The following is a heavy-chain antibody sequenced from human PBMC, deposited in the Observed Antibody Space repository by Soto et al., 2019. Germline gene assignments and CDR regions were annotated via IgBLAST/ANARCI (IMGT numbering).Heavy chain of an antibody. D-gene: IGHD3-10*01. CDR3: TRKALGLTSLLFDY. J-gene: IGHJ4*02. Sequence: GGSLRLSCTGSGFAFGDYAINWFRQAPGKGLEWVGFIRRKDYGGTPEYAASVKDRFTISRDDSKSIAYLQMNSLKTEDTAVYFCTRKALGLTSLLFDYWGQGTQVTVSS. CDR2: IRRKDYGGTP. CDR1: GFAFGDYA. V-gene: IGHV3-49*03.